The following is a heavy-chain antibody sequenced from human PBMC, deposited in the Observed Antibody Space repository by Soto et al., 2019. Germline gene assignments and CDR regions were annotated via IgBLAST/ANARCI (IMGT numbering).Heavy chain of an antibody. Sequence: GESLKISCKGSGYIFTSYWITWVRQMPGKGLEWMGRIDPSDSYTNYSPSFQGHVTISADKSISTAYLQWSSLKASDTAIYYCARRDADDDKTTYYYGMDVWGQGTTVNV. J-gene: IGHJ6*02. V-gene: IGHV5-10-1*01. CDR3: ARRDADDDKTTYYYGMDV. CDR1: GYIFTSYW. D-gene: IGHD4-17*01. CDR2: IDPSDSYT.